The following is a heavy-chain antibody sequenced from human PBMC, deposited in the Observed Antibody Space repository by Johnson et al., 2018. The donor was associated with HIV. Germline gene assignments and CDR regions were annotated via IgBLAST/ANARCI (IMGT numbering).Heavy chain of an antibody. CDR3: ARGGIIHDAFDI. Sequence: QVQLVESGGGLVQPGGSLRFSCAVSGLTFSSYGMHWVRQAPGKGLEWVAVIWYDGSNKYYADSVKGRFTISRDNSKNTLYLQMSSLRAEDTAVYYCARGGIIHDAFDIWGQGTMVTVSS. D-gene: IGHD1-1*01. V-gene: IGHV3-33*08. CDR2: IWYDGSNK. CDR1: GLTFSSYG. J-gene: IGHJ3*02.